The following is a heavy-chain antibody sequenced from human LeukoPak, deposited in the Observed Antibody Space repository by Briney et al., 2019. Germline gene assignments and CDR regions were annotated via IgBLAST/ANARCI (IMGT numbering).Heavy chain of an antibody. CDR1: GFTFSSYW. CDR3: AREDMIVVVTRHDAFDI. D-gene: IGHD3-22*01. V-gene: IGHV3-7*01. CDR2: IKQDGSEK. J-gene: IGHJ3*02. Sequence: GGSLRLSCAASGFTFSSYWMSWVRQAPGKGLEWVANIKQDGSEKYYVDSVRGRFTISRDNAKNSLYLQMNSLRAEDTAVYYCAREDMIVVVTRHDAFDIWGQGTMVTVSS.